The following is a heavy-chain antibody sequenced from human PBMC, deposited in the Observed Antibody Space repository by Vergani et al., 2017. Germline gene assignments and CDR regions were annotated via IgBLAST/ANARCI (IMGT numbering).Heavy chain of an antibody. D-gene: IGHD3-22*01. Sequence: EVQFLESGGGLVQPGGSPRLTCAASEFTFSNYAMNWVRQASGKGLEWVSAISARYRSTYYADSVKGRFTISRDNSKNMLYLQMNSLRAEDTAVYYCARLSYDTTPYLQGGYDCWGHGTLVSVSS. J-gene: IGHJ4*01. V-gene: IGHV3-23*01. CDR2: ISARYRST. CDR1: EFTFSNYA. CDR3: ARLSYDTTPYLQGGYDC.